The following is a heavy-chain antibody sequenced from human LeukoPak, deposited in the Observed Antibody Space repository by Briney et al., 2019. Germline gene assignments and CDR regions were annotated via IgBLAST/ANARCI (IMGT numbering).Heavy chain of an antibody. CDR3: ARGAYYDFWSGYYRHSVAFDI. J-gene: IGHJ3*02. V-gene: IGHV4-61*01. CDR2: IYYSGST. D-gene: IGHD3-3*01. Sequence: PSETLSLTCAVSGGSLSGRSYSWSWIRQPPGKGLEWIGYIYYSGSTNYNPSLKSRVTISVDTSKNQFSLKLSSVTAADTAVYYCARGAYYDFWSGYYRHSVAFDIWGQGTMVTVSS. CDR1: GGSLSGRSYS.